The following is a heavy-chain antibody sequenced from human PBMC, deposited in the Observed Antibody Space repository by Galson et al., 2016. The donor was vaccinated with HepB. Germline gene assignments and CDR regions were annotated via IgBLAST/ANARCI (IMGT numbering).Heavy chain of an antibody. J-gene: IGHJ5*02. CDR3: ARGYYVPTACFDP. CDR1: GGSFSGYY. D-gene: IGHD2-2*01. Sequence: SETLSLTCAVSGGSFSGYYWGWIRQPPGKGLEWIGEINHSGSTNYNPSLKSRVTISVDTSKKQFSLKLSSVTDADTAVYYCARGYYVPTACFDPWGQGTLVTVSS. CDR2: INHSGST. V-gene: IGHV4-34*01.